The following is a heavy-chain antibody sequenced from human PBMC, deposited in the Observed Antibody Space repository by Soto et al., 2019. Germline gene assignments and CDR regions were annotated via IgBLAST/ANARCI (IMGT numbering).Heavy chain of an antibody. J-gene: IGHJ4*02. Sequence: QVQLVESGGGVVQPGRSLRLSCAASGFTFSSYGMHWVLQAPGKGLEWVAVIWYDGSNKYYADSVKGRFTISRDNSKNTLYLQMNSLRAEDTAVYYCTRVGYSSGWYYFDYRGQGTLVTVSS. D-gene: IGHD6-19*01. CDR2: IWYDGSNK. V-gene: IGHV3-33*01. CDR1: GFTFSSYG. CDR3: TRVGYSSGWYYFDY.